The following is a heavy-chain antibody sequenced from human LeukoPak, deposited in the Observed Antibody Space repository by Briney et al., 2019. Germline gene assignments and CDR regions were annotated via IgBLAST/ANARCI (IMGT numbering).Heavy chain of an antibody. CDR2: INPNSGGT. Sequence: ASVKVSCKASGYTFTGYYMHWVRQAPGQGLEWMGWINPNSGGTNYAQKFQGRVTMTRDTSISTAYMELSRLRSDDTAVYYCARDREGATTASPYYYYYYMDVWGKGTTVTVSS. CDR3: ARDREGATTASPYYYYYYMDV. V-gene: IGHV1-2*02. D-gene: IGHD4-11*01. J-gene: IGHJ6*03. CDR1: GYTFTGYY.